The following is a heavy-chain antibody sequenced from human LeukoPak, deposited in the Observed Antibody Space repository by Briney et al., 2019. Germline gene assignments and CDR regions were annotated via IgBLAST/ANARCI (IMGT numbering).Heavy chain of an antibody. D-gene: IGHD1-14*01. Sequence: GGSLRLSCAASGFTFGSSYMHWVRQVPGKGLVWVSRINSDGSNTNYADSVKGRFTISRDNAKNTLYLQLNSLRVEDTAVYYCATGQGHGMDVWGQGTAVTVSS. CDR1: GFTFGSSY. CDR2: INSDGSNT. CDR3: ATGQGHGMDV. V-gene: IGHV3-74*01. J-gene: IGHJ6*02.